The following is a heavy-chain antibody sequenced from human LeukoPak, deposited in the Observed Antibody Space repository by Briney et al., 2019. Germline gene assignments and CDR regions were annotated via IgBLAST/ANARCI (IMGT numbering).Heavy chain of an antibody. CDR3: AFRGYTYGPFDY. D-gene: IGHD5-18*01. CDR1: GYTFTSYG. Sequence: ASVKVSCKAFGYTFTSYGINWVRQASGQGLEWMGWISAYNGNTNYAQKFQGRVTMTTDTSTSTAYMELRSLRSDDTAVYYCAFRGYTYGPFDYWGQGTLVTVSS. CDR2: ISAYNGNT. V-gene: IGHV1-18*01. J-gene: IGHJ4*02.